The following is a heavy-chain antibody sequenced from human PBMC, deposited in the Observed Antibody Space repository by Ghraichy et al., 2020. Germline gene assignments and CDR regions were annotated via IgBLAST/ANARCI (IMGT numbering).Heavy chain of an antibody. D-gene: IGHD3-22*01. J-gene: IGHJ5*02. V-gene: IGHV3-21*01. CDR2: ISSSSSYK. Sequence: GVLNISCAASGFTFSSYSINWVRQAPGKGLEWVSSISSSSSYKYYADSVKCRFTISRDNAKNSLYLQMNSLRAEDTAVYYCAHARGFYDSSPWGQGTLVTVSS. CDR1: GFTFSSYS. CDR3: AHARGFYDSSP.